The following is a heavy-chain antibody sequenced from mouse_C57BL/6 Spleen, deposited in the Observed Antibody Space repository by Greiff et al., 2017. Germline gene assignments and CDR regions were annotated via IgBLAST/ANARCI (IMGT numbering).Heavy chain of an antibody. D-gene: IGHD2-4*01. CDR3: ARSPYYDYNYYAMDD. CDR2: IYPGSGST. J-gene: IGHJ4*01. CDR1: GYTFTSYW. Sequence: VQLQQPGAELVKPGASVKMSCKASGYTFTSYWITWVKQRPGQGLEWIGDIYPGSGSTNYNEKFKSKATLTVDTSSSTAYMQLSSLTSEDSAVYYCARSPYYDYNYYAMDDWGQGTSVTVSS. V-gene: IGHV1-55*01.